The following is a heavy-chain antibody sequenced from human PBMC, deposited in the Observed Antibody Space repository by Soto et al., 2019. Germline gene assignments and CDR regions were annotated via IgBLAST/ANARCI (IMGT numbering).Heavy chain of an antibody. CDR1: GYSFTSYW. CDR2: IYPGDSDT. CDR3: ARHVIWNYPTSGYYCYMDV. D-gene: IGHD1-7*01. Sequence: PGESLKISCRGSGYSFTSYWIGWVRQMPGKGLEWMGIIYPGDSDTRYSPSFQGQVTISADKAISTAYLQWRSLKASDTAMYNCARHVIWNYPTSGYYCYMDVWGKGTTVSVTS. J-gene: IGHJ6*03. V-gene: IGHV5-51*01.